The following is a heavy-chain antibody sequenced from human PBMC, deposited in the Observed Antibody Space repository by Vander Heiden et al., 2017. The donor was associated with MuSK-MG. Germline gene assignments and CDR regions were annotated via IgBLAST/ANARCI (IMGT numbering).Heavy chain of an antibody. V-gene: IGHV3-33*06. Sequence: QVQLVESGGGVVQPGRSLRLSCAASGFTFRSYGMHWVRQAPGKGLEWVAVIWYDGSNKYYADSVKGRFTISRDNSKNTLYLQMNSLRAEDTAVYYCAKDQAPGITIFGVVTPNFDYWGQGTLVTVSS. CDR1: GFTFRSYG. D-gene: IGHD3-3*01. CDR2: IWYDGSNK. J-gene: IGHJ4*02. CDR3: AKDQAPGITIFGVVTPNFDY.